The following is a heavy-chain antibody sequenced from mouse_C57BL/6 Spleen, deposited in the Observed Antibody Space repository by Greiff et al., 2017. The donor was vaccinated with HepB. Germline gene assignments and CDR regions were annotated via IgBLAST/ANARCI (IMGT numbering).Heavy chain of an antibody. CDR3: ARSALTTAMDY. CDR1: GYSFTGYY. Sequence: VQLKQSGPELVKPGASVKISCKASGYSFTGYYMNWVKQSPEKSLEWIGEINPSTGGTTYNQKFKAKATLTVDKSSSTAYMQLKSLTSEDSAVYYCARSALTTAMDYWGQGTSVTVSS. D-gene: IGHD2-12*01. CDR2: INPSTGGT. V-gene: IGHV1-42*01. J-gene: IGHJ4*01.